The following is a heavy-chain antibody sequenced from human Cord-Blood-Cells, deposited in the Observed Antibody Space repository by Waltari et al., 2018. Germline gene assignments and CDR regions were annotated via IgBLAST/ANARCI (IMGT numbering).Heavy chain of an antibody. D-gene: IGHD1-26*01. CDR3: ARRGPNSGSYYYYYYGMDV. V-gene: IGHV7-4-1*02. Sequence: QVQLVQSGSELKKPGASVKVSCKASGYTFTSYAMNWVRQAPGQGLEWMGWINTNTGNPTYAQGFTGRFVFSLDTSVNTAYLQISSLKAEDTAVYYCARRGPNSGSYYYYYYGMDVWGQGTTVTVSS. CDR2: INTNTGNP. CDR1: GYTFTSYA. J-gene: IGHJ6*02.